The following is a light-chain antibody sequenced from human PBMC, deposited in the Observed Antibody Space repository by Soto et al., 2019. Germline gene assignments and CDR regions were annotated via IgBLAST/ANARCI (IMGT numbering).Light chain of an antibody. Sequence: DVVMTQSPLSLPVTLGQPASISCRSTQSLVYXXXXTXLNWFQQRPGQSPRRLIYKVSNRDSGVPDRFSGSGSGTDFTLKISRVEAEDVGVYYCMQGTHWPPITFGQGTRLEIK. V-gene: IGKV2-30*01. CDR1: QSLVYXXXXTX. CDR3: MQGTHWPPIT. CDR2: KVS. J-gene: IGKJ5*01.